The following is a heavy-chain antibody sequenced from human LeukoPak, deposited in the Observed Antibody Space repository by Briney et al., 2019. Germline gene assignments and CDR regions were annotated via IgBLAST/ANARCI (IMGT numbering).Heavy chain of an antibody. CDR1: GYTFFSYG. J-gene: IGHJ4*02. CDR2: ISANNGDT. D-gene: IGHD3-3*01. Sequence: ASVKVSCKTSGYTFFSYGITWVRQAPGQGLEWMGWISANNGDTKYAPKFQGRVTMTTESNTRTAYLDVRSLRSDDTAVYYCARDGVHSGTPDFWGQETLITAAS. CDR3: ARDGVHSGTPDF. V-gene: IGHV1-18*01.